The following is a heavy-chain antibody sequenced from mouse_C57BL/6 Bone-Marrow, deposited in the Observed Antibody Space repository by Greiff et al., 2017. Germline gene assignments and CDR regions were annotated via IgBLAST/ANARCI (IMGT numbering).Heavy chain of an antibody. J-gene: IGHJ3*01. D-gene: IGHD1-1*01. CDR1: GFSLTSYG. CDR3: DSTYYYGSSPAWFAY. CDR2: IWSGGST. Sequence: VQRVESGPGLVQPSQSLSITCTVSGFSLTSYGVHWVRQSPGKGLEWLGVIWSGGSTDYNAAFISSLGISKDSSKSQVFFKMNSLQADDTAIYYCDSTYYYGSSPAWFAYWGQGTLVTVSA. V-gene: IGHV2-2*01.